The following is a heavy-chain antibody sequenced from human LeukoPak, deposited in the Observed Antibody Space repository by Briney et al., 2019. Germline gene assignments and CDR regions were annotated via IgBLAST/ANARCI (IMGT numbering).Heavy chain of an antibody. D-gene: IGHD3-22*01. J-gene: IGHJ4*02. V-gene: IGHV3-21*01. CDR2: ISSSSSYI. CDR3: ARPERRYDSSGYPPFFDY. Sequence: AGGSLRLSCAASGFTFSTYSMNWVRQAPGKGPEWVSSISSSSSYIYYADSVKGRFTISRDNAKNSLYLQMNSLRAEDTAVYYCARPERRYDSSGYPPFFDYWGQGTLVTVSS. CDR1: GFTFSTYS.